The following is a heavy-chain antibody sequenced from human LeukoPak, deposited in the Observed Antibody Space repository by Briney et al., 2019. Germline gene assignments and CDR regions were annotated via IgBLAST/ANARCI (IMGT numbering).Heavy chain of an antibody. CDR1: GYTFTSYG. Sequence: GASGKVSCKASGYTFTSYGISWVRQAPGQGLEWMGIIYPGDSDTRYSPSFQGQVTISADKSISTAYLQWSSLKASDTAMYYCARRQWLGRGRYYYMDVWGKGTTVSVSS. CDR2: IYPGDSDT. V-gene: IGHV5-51*01. D-gene: IGHD6-19*01. CDR3: ARRQWLGRGRYYYMDV. J-gene: IGHJ6*03.